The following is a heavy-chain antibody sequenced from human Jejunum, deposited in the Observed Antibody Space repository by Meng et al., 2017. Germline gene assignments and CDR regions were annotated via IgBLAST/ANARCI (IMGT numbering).Heavy chain of an antibody. CDR1: GFSFSSYS. CDR2: ISSSGTFK. J-gene: IGHJ4*02. V-gene: IGHV3-21*06. Sequence: EVELVESGGGLVNPGESLRLSCAASGFSFSSYSLAWVRQAPGMGLEYVASISSSGTFKYYADSLRGRFTISRDNARNSVYLQMNNLRPEDTAVYYCAKENGYEIDYWGQGTLVTVSS. CDR3: AKENGYEIDY. D-gene: IGHD5-12*01.